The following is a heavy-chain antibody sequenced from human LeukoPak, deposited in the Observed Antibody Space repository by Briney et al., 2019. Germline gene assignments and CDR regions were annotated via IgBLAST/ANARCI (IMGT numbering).Heavy chain of an antibody. CDR2: IWYGGSNK. J-gene: IGHJ6*03. CDR1: GFTFSSYG. V-gene: IGHV3-33*06. D-gene: IGHD1-14*01. CDR3: AKGTGHYYYYMDV. Sequence: GRSLRLSCAASGFTFSSYGMHWVRQAPGKGLEWVALIWYGGSNKYYADSVKGRFTISRDNSKNTLYLQMNSLRAEDTAVYYCAKGTGHYYYYMDVWGKGTTVTVSS.